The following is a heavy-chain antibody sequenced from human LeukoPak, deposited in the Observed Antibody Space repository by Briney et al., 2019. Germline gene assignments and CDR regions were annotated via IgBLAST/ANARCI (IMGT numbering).Heavy chain of an antibody. CDR3: ARAFRGYSYGPNPFDY. Sequence: GGSLRLSCAASGFTFSSYAMHWVRQAPGKGLEWVAVRSYDGSNKYYADSVKGRFTISRDNSKNTLYLQMNSLRAEDTAVYYCARAFRGYSYGPNPFDYWGQGTLFTVSS. D-gene: IGHD5-18*01. J-gene: IGHJ4*02. CDR2: RSYDGSNK. V-gene: IGHV3-30-3*01. CDR1: GFTFSSYA.